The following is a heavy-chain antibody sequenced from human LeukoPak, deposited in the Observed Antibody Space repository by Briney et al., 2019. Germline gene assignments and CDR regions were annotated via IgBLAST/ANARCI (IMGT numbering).Heavy chain of an antibody. J-gene: IGHJ4*02. CDR1: GGSINNFY. Sequence: SETLSLTCTVSGGSINNFYWYWVRQPPGKGLEWIGYIYYTGSTNYNPSLKSRVTISVDTSNNLFSLRLTYLTAADTAVYYCARVGGLGSSFDYWGQGTQVTVSS. CDR2: IYYTGST. D-gene: IGHD3-10*01. V-gene: IGHV4-59*01. CDR3: ARVGGLGSSFDY.